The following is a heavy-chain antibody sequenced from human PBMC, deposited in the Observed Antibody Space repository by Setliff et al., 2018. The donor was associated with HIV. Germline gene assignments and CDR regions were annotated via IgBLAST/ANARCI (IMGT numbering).Heavy chain of an antibody. D-gene: IGHD3-3*01. V-gene: IGHV3-21*01. Sequence: GSLRLSCAASGFNVTNYNMNWVRQAPGKGLEWVSSIGGSSRYIYYADSMRGRFTIARDNAKRTLFLQMDSLRADDSAIYYCARDLGTSDFWTHAFDVWGQGTMVTVSS. CDR1: GFNVTNYN. CDR2: IGGSSRYI. CDR3: ARDLGTSDFWTHAFDV. J-gene: IGHJ3*01.